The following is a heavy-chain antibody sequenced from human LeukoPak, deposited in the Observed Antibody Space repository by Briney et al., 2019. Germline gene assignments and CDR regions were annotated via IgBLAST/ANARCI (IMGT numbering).Heavy chain of an antibody. J-gene: IGHJ4*02. V-gene: IGHV3-7*01. Sequence: GGSLRLSCAASGFSFSNYWMSWVRQAPGKGLEWVANIKQDGSETYYVDSVKGRFTISRDNAKNSLYLHMNSLRVEDTAVYYCARRYGSGWYYFDYWGQGTLVTVSS. D-gene: IGHD6-19*01. CDR3: ARRYGSGWYYFDY. CDR2: IKQDGSET. CDR1: GFSFSNYW.